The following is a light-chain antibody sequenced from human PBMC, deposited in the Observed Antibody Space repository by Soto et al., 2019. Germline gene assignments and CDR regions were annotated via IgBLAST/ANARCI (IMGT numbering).Light chain of an antibody. V-gene: IGLV2-14*01. CDR1: SSDVCGYNY. CDR2: EVS. J-gene: IGLJ1*01. CDR3: SSYTSSSSDYV. Sequence: QSALTQPASVSGSPGQSITISCTGTSSDVCGYNYVSWYQQHPGKAPKLMIYEVSNRPSGVSNRFSGSKSGNTASLTISGLQAEYEADYYCSSYTSSSSDYVFGTGTKLTVL.